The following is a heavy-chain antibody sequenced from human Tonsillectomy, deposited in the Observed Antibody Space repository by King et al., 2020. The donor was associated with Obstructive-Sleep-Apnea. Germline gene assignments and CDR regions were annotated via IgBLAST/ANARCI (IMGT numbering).Heavy chain of an antibody. Sequence: VQLQESGPGLVKPSETLSLTCAVSGGSISSSSYYWGWIRQPLGKGLEWIGSTYYSGRAYYNPSVKSRVTISVDTSKNQFSLKLSSVTAADTAVYYCAREGAAATNWFDPWGQGTLVTVSS. D-gene: IGHD2-15*01. V-gene: IGHV4-39*07. CDR1: GGSISSSSYY. CDR3: AREGAAATNWFDP. J-gene: IGHJ5*02. CDR2: TYYSGRA.